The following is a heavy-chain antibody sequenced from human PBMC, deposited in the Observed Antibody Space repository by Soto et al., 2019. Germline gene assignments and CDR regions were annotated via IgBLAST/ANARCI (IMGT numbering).Heavy chain of an antibody. CDR3: ARDGYGDGAAFDI. D-gene: IGHD4-17*01. V-gene: IGHV4-30-2*01. CDR1: GGSMSSGGYS. Sequence: QLQLQESGSGLVKPSQTLSLTCAVSGGSMSSGGYSWSWIRQPPGKGLEWIGYIYHSGSTYYNPSLKSRVTISVDRSKNQFSLKLSSVTAADTAVYYCARDGYGDGAAFDIWGQGTMVTVSS. CDR2: IYHSGST. J-gene: IGHJ3*02.